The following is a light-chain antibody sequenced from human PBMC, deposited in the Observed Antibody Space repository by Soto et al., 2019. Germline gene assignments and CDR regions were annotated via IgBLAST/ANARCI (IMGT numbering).Light chain of an antibody. J-gene: IGKJ2*01. Sequence: MTQSPSTLSVSPGERGTLSCRASQSVSSNLAWYQQKPGQAPRLLIYAASARATGIPARFSGSGSGTDFTLTISSLQSEDFAVYYCQQYNNWPYTFGQGTKVDI. V-gene: IGKV3-15*01. CDR3: QQYNNWPYT. CDR1: QSVSSN. CDR2: AAS.